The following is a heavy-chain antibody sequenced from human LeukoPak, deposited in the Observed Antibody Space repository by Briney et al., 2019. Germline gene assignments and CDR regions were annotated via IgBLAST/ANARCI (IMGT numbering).Heavy chain of an antibody. Sequence: PGGSLRLSCAASGFTFSSYAMGWVRQAPGKGLDWVSSISGSAGETHYTESVKGRVTISRDHSKNVVYLQIISLRPADTAVYYCAKDRGRGRSPTRFDAFDIWGRGTMVTVSS. D-gene: IGHD1-26*01. CDR1: GFTFSSYA. J-gene: IGHJ3*02. V-gene: IGHV3-23*01. CDR3: AKDRGRGRSPTRFDAFDI. CDR2: ISGSAGET.